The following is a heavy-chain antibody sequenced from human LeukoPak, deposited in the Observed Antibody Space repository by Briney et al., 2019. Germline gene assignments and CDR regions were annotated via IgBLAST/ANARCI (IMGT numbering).Heavy chain of an antibody. V-gene: IGHV4-59*01. J-gene: IGHJ4*02. CDR3: ARAEGYSSGWGGTFDY. CDR2: IYYSGST. Sequence: PSETLSLTCTVSGGSISSYYWSWIRQPPGKGLEWIWHIYYSGSTNYNPSLKSRVTISVDTSKNQFSLKLSSVTAADTAVYCCARAEGYSSGWGGTFDYWGQGTLVTVSS. D-gene: IGHD6-19*01. CDR1: GGSISSYY.